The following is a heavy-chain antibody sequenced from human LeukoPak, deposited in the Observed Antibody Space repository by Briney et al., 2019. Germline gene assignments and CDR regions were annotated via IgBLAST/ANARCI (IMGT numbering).Heavy chain of an antibody. CDR3: VGEMWFGELSRGTGY. CDR2: IYHSGST. J-gene: IGHJ4*02. Sequence: SETLSLTCTVSGYSISSGYYWGWVRQPPGKGLEWIGSIYHSGSTYYNPSLKSRVTISVDTSKNQFSLKLSSVTAADTAVYYCVGEMWFGELSRGTGYWGQGTLVTVSS. V-gene: IGHV4-38-2*02. CDR1: GYSISSGYY. D-gene: IGHD3-10*01.